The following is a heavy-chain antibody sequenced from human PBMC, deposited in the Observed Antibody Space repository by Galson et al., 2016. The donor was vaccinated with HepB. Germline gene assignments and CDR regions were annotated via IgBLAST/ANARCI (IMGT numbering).Heavy chain of an antibody. Sequence: SVKVSCKASGYTFTSYGLSWVRQAPGQGLEWMGWISLYNGDTKYAPSLQDRVTMTTDTSTDMAYLDLRSLKSDDTAIYYCARVAYGANFPDAWGHGTLVTVSS. CDR2: ISLYNGDT. V-gene: IGHV1-18*04. D-gene: IGHD4-23*01. CDR1: GYTFTSYG. CDR3: ARVAYGANFPDA. J-gene: IGHJ5*01.